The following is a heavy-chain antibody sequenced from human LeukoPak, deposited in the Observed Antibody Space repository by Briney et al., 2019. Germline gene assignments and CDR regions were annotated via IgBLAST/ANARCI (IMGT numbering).Heavy chain of an antibody. CDR1: GGSLSSGSYY. D-gene: IGHD3-16*01. CDR2: IYTSGST. J-gene: IGHJ4*02. V-gene: IGHV4-61*02. CDR3: ARTAYDYVWGSSIDY. Sequence: SETLSLTSTVSGGSLSSGSYYWSWIQQPAGTGLEWHGRIYTSGSTNYNPSLKSRATISVDTSKNQFSLKLSSVTAADTAGYYCARTAYDYVWGSSIDYWGQGTLVTVSS.